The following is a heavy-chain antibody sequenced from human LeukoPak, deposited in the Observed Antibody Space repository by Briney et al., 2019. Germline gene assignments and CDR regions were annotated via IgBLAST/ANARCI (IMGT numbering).Heavy chain of an antibody. J-gene: IGHJ6*02. D-gene: IGHD5-18*01. CDR1: GYTFTGYY. CDR3: ARDGRSLEDTAMRGAMDV. CDR2: INPNSGGT. Sequence: ASVKVSCKASGYTFTGYYMHWVRQAPGQGLEWMGWINPNSGGTNYAQKFQGRVTMTRDTSISTAYMELSRLRSDDTAVYYCARDGRSLEDTAMRGAMDVWGQGTTATVSS. V-gene: IGHV1-2*02.